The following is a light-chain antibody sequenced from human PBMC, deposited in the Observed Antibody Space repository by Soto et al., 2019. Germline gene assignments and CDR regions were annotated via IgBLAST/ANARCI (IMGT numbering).Light chain of an antibody. CDR2: AAS. CDR1: QSISTY. Sequence: DIQMTQSPSSLSASVGDRVTITCRASQSISTYLNWYLQKPGKAPKVLIYAASSLQSGVPFRFSGSGSGTDFTLTISGLQPEDIGIYFCQQGYSTMWTFGQGTKVEVK. V-gene: IGKV1-39*01. CDR3: QQGYSTMWT. J-gene: IGKJ1*01.